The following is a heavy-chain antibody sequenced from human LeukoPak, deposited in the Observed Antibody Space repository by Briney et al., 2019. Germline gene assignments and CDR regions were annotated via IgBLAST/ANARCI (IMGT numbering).Heavy chain of an antibody. D-gene: IGHD3-10*01. V-gene: IGHV3-23*01. CDR3: AKVAAWLGAVLLWFGEPFDY. CDR2: ISGSGGST. J-gene: IGHJ4*02. CDR1: GFTFSSYA. Sequence: GGSLRLSCAASGFTFSSYAMSWVRQAPGKGLEWVSAISGSGGSTYYADSVKGRFTISRDNSKNTLYLQMNSLRAEDTAVYYCAKVAAWLGAVLLWFGEPFDYWGQGTLVTVSS.